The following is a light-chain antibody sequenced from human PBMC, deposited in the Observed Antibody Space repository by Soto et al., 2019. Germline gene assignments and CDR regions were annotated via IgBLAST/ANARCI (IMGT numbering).Light chain of an antibody. CDR1: SSDVGGYNY. CDR2: DVS. Sequence: QSALTQPASVSGSPGQSITISCTGTSSDVGGYNYVSWYQQHPGKAPKLMIYDVSNRPSGVSNRFSGSKSGNTASLTISGRQAEDEADYYCSSDTSSSTYVFGTGTKLTVL. J-gene: IGLJ1*01. V-gene: IGLV2-14*01. CDR3: SSDTSSSTYV.